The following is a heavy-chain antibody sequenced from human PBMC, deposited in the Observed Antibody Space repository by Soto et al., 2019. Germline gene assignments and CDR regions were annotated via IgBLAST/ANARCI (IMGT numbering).Heavy chain of an antibody. Sequence: GGSLRLSCAASGFTFSSYAMSWVRQAPGKGLEWVSAISGSGGSTYYADSAKGRFTISRDNSKNTLYLQMNSLRAEDTAVYYCAKVSYCDILAGYYFCAFDIWGQGTMVTVSS. V-gene: IGHV3-23*01. J-gene: IGHJ3*02. D-gene: IGHD3-9*01. CDR1: GFTFSSYA. CDR3: AKVSYCDILAGYYFCAFDI. CDR2: ISGSGGST.